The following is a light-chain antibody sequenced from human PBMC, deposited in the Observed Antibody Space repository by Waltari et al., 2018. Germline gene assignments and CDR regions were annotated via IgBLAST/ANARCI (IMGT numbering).Light chain of an antibody. CDR2: EVT. V-gene: IGLV2-23*02. J-gene: IGLJ3*02. CDR3: CSYAGSWIWV. Sequence: QAALTQPASVSGSPGQSITISCTGSNSDVGNYNLVSWYQKHPGKAPKLIIYEVTNRLVVIPYRFSGLKTGNTASLTISGLQAEDEADYYCCSYAGSWIWVFGGGTELTVL. CDR1: NSDVGNYNL.